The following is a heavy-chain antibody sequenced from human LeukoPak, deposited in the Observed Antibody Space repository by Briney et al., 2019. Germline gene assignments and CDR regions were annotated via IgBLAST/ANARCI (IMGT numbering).Heavy chain of an antibody. Sequence: ASVKVSCKASGYSFTNYDINWVRQAAGQGLEWMGWVNPSNGDAGFSQKFQGRVTLTSSTSLTTAYMELTSLTSEDTAVYYCARGLGTYWGKDFLNWFDPWGQGTLVTVSS. CDR2: VNPSNGDA. V-gene: IGHV1-8*02. CDR1: GYSFTNYD. J-gene: IGHJ5*02. CDR3: ARGLGTYWGKDFLNWFDP. D-gene: IGHD7-27*01.